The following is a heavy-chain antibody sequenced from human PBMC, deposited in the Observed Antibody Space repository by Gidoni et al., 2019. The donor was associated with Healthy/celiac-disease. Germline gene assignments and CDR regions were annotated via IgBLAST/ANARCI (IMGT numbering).Heavy chain of an antibody. CDR1: GVTFSSYA. Sequence: QVQLVQSGAEVKKPGSSVKGSCKASGVTFSSYAISWVRPAPGQGLEWMGRIIPIVGIANEAQKVQGRVTVNAEKSAGTAYMELSRLRSEETAVYYCARGYDDVWGSYGGRGDAFDIWGQGTMVTVSS. CDR2: IIPIVGIA. V-gene: IGHV1-69*04. CDR3: ARGYDDVWGSYGGRGDAFDI. D-gene: IGHD3-16*01. J-gene: IGHJ3*02.